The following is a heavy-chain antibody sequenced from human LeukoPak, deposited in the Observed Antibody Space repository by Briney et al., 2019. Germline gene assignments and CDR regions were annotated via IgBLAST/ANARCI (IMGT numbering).Heavy chain of an antibody. Sequence: PGGSLRLSCAASGFTFSDYYMSWIRQAPGKGLEGVSYISISSGIIYYADSVKGRFTISRDNAKNSLYLQMNSLRAEDTAMYYCARVNYGDYLPSFDYWGQGTLVTVSS. J-gene: IGHJ4*02. CDR3: ARVNYGDYLPSFDY. CDR1: GFTFSDYY. CDR2: ISISSGII. D-gene: IGHD4-17*01. V-gene: IGHV3-11*01.